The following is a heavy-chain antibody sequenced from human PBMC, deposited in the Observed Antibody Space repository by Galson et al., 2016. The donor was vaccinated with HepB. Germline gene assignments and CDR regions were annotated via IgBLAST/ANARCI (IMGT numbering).Heavy chain of an antibody. V-gene: IGHV4-39*01. J-gene: IGHJ4*02. D-gene: IGHD4-17*01. Sequence: ETLSLTCTVSGDSISAPLYYWGWIRQPPGKGLEWIANVHYSGVTYYNPSLKSRVTISVDASRDQFSLTMRSVTAADTAFYYCARVTTVTTGDYFASWGQGTLVTVSS. CDR2: VHYSGVT. CDR3: ARVTTVTTGDYFAS. CDR1: GDSISAPLYY.